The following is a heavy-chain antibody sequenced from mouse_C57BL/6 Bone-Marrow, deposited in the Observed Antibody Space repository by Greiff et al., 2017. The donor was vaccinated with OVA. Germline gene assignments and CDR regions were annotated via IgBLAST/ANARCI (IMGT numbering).Heavy chain of an antibody. CDR2: IYPGSGST. V-gene: IGHV1-55*01. CDR1: GYTFTSYW. CDR3: ARRRYSNYDFDY. D-gene: IGHD2-5*01. Sequence: QVQLKQPGAELVKPGASVKMSCKASGYTFTSYWITWVKQRPGQGLEWIGDIYPGSGSTNYNEKFKSKATLTVDTSSSTAYMQLSSLTSEDSAVYYCARRRYSNYDFDYWGQGTTLTVSS. J-gene: IGHJ2*01.